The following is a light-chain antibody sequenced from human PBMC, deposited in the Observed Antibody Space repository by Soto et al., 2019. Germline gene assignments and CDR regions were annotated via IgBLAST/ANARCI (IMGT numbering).Light chain of an antibody. V-gene: IGLV2-11*01. Sequence: QSALTQPASVSGSPGQSITISCTGTYSDVGTYNRVSWYQQSPGKAPKLMIYDVNKRPSGVPERFSGSKSGNTASLTISGLQADDEADYYCCSYVGTYTDVFGTGTKLTVL. J-gene: IGLJ1*01. CDR2: DVN. CDR1: YSDVGTYNR. CDR3: CSYVGTYTDV.